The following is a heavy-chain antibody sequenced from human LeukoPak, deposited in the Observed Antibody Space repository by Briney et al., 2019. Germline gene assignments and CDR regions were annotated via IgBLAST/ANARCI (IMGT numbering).Heavy chain of an antibody. D-gene: IGHD3-10*01. J-gene: IGHJ4*02. CDR2: IYYSGST. CDR1: GGSISSYY. V-gene: IGHV4-59*08. Sequence: SETLSLTCTVSGGSISSYYWSWIRQPPGKGLEWIGYIYYSGSTNYNPSLKSRVTISVDTSKNQFSLKLSSVTAADTAVYYCARLYGSGSSLYFDYWGQGTLVTVSS. CDR3: ARLYGSGSSLYFDY.